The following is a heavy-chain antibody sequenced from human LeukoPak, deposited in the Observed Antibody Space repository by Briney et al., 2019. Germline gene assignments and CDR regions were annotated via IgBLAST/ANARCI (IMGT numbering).Heavy chain of an antibody. CDR3: ARWGSYSSSSTFGY. J-gene: IGHJ4*02. Sequence: SETLSLTCTDPRGSISSYYWRWIRQPPRKGLEWVGYIYYSGGTNYNPSLKSRVTISVDTSKNQFSLKLSSVTAADTAVYYCARWGSYSSSSTFGYWGQGTLVTVSS. CDR1: RGSISSYY. D-gene: IGHD6-6*01. CDR2: IYYSGGT. V-gene: IGHV4-59*01.